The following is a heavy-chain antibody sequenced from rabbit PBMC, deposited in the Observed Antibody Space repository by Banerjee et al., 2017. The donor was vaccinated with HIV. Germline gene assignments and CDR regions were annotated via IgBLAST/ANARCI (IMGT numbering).Heavy chain of an antibody. D-gene: IGHD7-1*01. CDR2: IYTDSSGST. CDR3: ARASYTYDVVTGTESTYFNL. Sequence: QEQLEESGGDLVKPEGSLTLTCTASGFSFSSSYYMCWVRQAPGKGLEWIACIYTDSSGSTYYASWAKGRFTISKTSSTTVTLQMTSLTAADTATYFCARASYTYDVVTGTESTYFNLWGPGTLVTVS. CDR1: GFSFSSSYY. V-gene: IGHV1S45*01. J-gene: IGHJ4*01.